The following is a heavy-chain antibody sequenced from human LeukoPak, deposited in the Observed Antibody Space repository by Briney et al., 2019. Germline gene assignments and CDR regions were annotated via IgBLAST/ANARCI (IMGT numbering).Heavy chain of an antibody. V-gene: IGHV1-69*04. CDR2: IIPILGVA. Sequence: GASVKVSCKASGGTFSSYAISWVRQAPGQGLEWMGRIIPILGVADYAQKFQGRVTINADKSTSTVYMELSRLRSDDTAVYYCARDSCSSTSCLSIDDYWGQGTLVTVS. J-gene: IGHJ4*02. CDR3: ARDSCSSTSCLSIDDY. CDR1: GGTFSSYA. D-gene: IGHD2-2*01.